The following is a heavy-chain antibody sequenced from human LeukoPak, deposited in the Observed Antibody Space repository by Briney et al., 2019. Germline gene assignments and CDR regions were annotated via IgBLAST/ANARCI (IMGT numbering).Heavy chain of an antibody. CDR3: ARLAGSGINWFDP. J-gene: IGHJ5*02. Sequence: ASVKVSCKASGYTFTGYYVHWVRQAPGQGLEWMGWINPDSGGTNYAQKFQGRVTMTRDTSISTAYMELNRLRSDDTAVYYCARLAGSGINWFDPWGQGTLVTVSS. CDR1: GYTFTGYY. CDR2: INPDSGGT. D-gene: IGHD3-10*01. V-gene: IGHV1-2*02.